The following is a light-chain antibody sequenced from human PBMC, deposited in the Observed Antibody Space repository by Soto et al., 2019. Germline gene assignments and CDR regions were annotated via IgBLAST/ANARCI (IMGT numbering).Light chain of an antibody. J-gene: IGKJ1*01. CDR3: QQYGSYSPWT. CDR2: KSS. CDR1: QSIGSW. V-gene: IGKV1-5*03. Sequence: DIQMTQSPSTLSASVGDRVTITCRASQSIGSWLAWYQQKPGKAPKLLIYKSSSLESGVPSRFSGSGSGTEFTLTISSPQPDDFASYYCQQYGSYSPWTFGQGTNVEI.